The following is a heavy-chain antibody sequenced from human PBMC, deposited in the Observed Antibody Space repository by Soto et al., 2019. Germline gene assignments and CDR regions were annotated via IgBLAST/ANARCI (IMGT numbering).Heavy chain of an antibody. D-gene: IGHD6-19*01. CDR2: IKQDGSEK. Sequence: EVQLVESGGGLVKPGGSLRLSCAASGFTFSSYWMSWVRQAPGKGLEWVANIKQDGSEKYYVDSVKGRFTISRDNAKNSLYLQMNSLRAEDTAVYYCARDSSGAAQYCQQWGQGTPVTVSS. J-gene: IGHJ1*01. CDR3: ARDSSGAAQYCQQ. CDR1: GFTFSSYW. V-gene: IGHV3-7*01.